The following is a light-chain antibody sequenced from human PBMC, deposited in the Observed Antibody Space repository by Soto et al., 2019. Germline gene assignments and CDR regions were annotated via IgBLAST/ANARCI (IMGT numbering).Light chain of an antibody. V-gene: IGLV2-14*01. CDR1: SSDVGNYNY. CDR2: EVS. CDR3: SSYTSSSALGV. J-gene: IGLJ2*01. Sequence: QSALTQPASVSGSPGQSITISCTGTSSDVGNYNYVSWYQQHPGKAPKLMIYEVSNRPSGVSNRFSGSKSGNTASLTISGLQAEDEADYYCSSYTSSSALGVFGGGTQLTVL.